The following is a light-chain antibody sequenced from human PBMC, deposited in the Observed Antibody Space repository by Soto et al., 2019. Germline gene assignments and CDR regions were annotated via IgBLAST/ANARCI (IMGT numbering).Light chain of an antibody. V-gene: IGKV3-20*01. Sequence: EIVLTQSPGTLSLFPGERATLSCRASQSLAMNSLTWYQQKPGQPPKVLIYYASNRATGIPDRFSGSGSGTDFTLTISRLEPEDSAVYYCQQLGNSPRTFGQGTRVEIK. J-gene: IGKJ1*01. CDR3: QQLGNSPRT. CDR2: YAS. CDR1: QSLAMNS.